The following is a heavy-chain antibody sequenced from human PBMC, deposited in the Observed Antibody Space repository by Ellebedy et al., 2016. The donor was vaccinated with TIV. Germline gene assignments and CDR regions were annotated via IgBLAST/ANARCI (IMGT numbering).Heavy chain of an antibody. CDR3: AKVTGYSSGWDLFDY. D-gene: IGHD6-19*01. CDR1: GFTFSSYG. CDR2: ISYDGSNK. V-gene: IGHV3-30*18. J-gene: IGHJ4*02. Sequence: PGGSLRLSCAASGFTFSSYGMHWVRQAPGKGLEWVAVISYDGSNKYYADSVKGRFTISRDNSKNTLYLQMNSLRAEDTAVYYCAKVTGYSSGWDLFDYWGQGTLVTVSS.